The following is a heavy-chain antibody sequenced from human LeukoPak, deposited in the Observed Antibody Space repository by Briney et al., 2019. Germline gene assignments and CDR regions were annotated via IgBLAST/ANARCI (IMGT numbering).Heavy chain of an antibody. CDR2: INGDGGDT. D-gene: IGHD3-22*01. V-gene: IGHV3-74*01. J-gene: IGHJ4*02. CDR3: ARGYSSCYRIDD. Sequence: GGSLRLSCAASGLTFRNYWMHWVRQAPGKGLVWVSRINGDGGDTIYADSAQGRFTISRDNARNTLYPQMNSLSVDDTAVFYCARGYSSCYRIDDWGQGTLVTVSS. CDR1: GLTFRNYW.